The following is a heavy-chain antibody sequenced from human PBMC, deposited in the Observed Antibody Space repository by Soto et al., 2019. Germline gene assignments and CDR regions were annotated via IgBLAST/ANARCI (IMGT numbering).Heavy chain of an antibody. CDR3: ARAMIVVIGAFDI. J-gene: IGHJ3*02. CDR1: GDSVSSNSAA. CDR2: TYYRSKWYN. V-gene: IGHV6-1*01. Sequence: PLQTLSLTCAISGDSVSSNSAAWNWIRQSPSKGLEWLGRTYYRSKWYNDYAVSVKSRITINPDTSKNLFSLKLNSVTPEDTAVYYCARAMIVVIGAFDIWGQGTMVTVSS. D-gene: IGHD3-22*01.